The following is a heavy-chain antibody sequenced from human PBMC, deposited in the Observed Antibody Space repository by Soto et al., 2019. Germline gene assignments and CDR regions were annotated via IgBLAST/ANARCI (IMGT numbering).Heavy chain of an antibody. CDR1: GFTFSSYG. CDR3: ARDIVVVVAATTYNWFDP. J-gene: IGHJ5*02. Sequence: QVQLVESGGGVVQPGRSLRLSCAASGFTFSSYGMHWVRQAPGKGLEWVAVIWYDGSNKYYADSVKGRFTISRDNSKNTLYLQINSLRAEDTAVYYCARDIVVVVAATTYNWFDPWGQGTLVTVSS. V-gene: IGHV3-33*01. CDR2: IWYDGSNK. D-gene: IGHD2-15*01.